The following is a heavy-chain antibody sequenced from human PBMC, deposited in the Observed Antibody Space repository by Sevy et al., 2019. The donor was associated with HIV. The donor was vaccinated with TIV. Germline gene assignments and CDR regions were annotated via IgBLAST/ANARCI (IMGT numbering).Heavy chain of an antibody. V-gene: IGHV3-11*01. CDR3: ARDPFHFLRGCF. CDR1: GLALSDYY. D-gene: IGHD3-10*01. CDR2: ISGGGATI. Sequence: GGSLRLSCAASGLALSDYYMAWIRRAPGKGLEWVSYISGGGATIDYADSEKGRFTISRDNAKATLHLQMNSLRVDDTAVYYCARDPFHFLRGCFWGQGTQVTVSS. J-gene: IGHJ4*02.